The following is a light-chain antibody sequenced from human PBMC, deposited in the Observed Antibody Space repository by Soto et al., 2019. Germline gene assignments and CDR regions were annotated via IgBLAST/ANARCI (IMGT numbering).Light chain of an antibody. CDR2: GAS. CDR1: QTISSN. V-gene: IGKV3-15*01. Sequence: EIVMTQSPATLSVSPGDSATLSCRASQTISSNLAWYQQRPGQAPRLLIHGASTRATGVPARFSGSGSGTEFTLTISSLQSEDFAVYYCQQYHNWPPQYTFGQGTKLQI. J-gene: IGKJ2*01. CDR3: QQYHNWPPQYT.